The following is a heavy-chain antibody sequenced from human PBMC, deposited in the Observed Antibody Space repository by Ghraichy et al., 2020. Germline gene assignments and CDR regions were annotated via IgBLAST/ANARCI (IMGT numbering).Heavy chain of an antibody. Sequence: SETLSLTCTVSGGSISSGGYYWSWIRQHPGKGLEWIGYIYYSGSTYYNPSLKSRVTISVDTSKNQFSLKLSSVTAADTAVYYCARDYGGNSRDAFDIWGQGTMVTVSS. V-gene: IGHV4-31*03. CDR3: ARDYGGNSRDAFDI. J-gene: IGHJ3*02. D-gene: IGHD4-23*01. CDR1: GGSISSGGYY. CDR2: IYYSGST.